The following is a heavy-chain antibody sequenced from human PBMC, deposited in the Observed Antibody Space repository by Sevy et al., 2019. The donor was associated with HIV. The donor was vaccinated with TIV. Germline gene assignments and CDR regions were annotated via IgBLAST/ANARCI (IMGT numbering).Heavy chain of an antibody. V-gene: IGHV3-23*01. CDR3: ARVKDDSSGYRFDY. J-gene: IGHJ4*02. CDR1: GFIFSGYV. CDR2: ISGSGGST. Sequence: GESLKISCAASGFIFSGYVMSWVRQAPGKGLEWVSTISGSGGSTYYADSVKGRFAISRDNSKNTLDLQMNSLRADDTAVYYCARVKDDSSGYRFDYWGQGTLVTVSS. D-gene: IGHD3-22*01.